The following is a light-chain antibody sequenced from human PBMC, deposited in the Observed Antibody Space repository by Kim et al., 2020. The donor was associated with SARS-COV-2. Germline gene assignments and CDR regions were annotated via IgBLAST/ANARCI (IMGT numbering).Light chain of an antibody. J-gene: IGLJ2*01. CDR3: NSRDSSGNHLV. Sequence: SSELTQDPAVSVALGQTVRITCQGDSLRSYYASWYQQKRGQAPVLVIYGKNNRPSGVPDRFSGSSSGNKASLTITGAQAEDEAEYYCNSRDSSGNHLVFG. CDR2: GKN. CDR1: SLRSYY. V-gene: IGLV3-19*01.